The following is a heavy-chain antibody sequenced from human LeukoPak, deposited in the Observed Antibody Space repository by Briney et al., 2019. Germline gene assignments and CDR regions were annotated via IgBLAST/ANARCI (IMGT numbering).Heavy chain of an antibody. V-gene: IGHV3-7*01. CDR1: GFTSSSYW. CDR2: IKQVGSEK. Sequence: GGSLRLSCTASGFTSSSYWMTWVRQAPGKGLEGVANIKQVGSEKYYVDCVKGRLTISRDNGENSLYLQINSLRVEDTGVYYCARGHIGSGWSEYYYMAVWGKGTTVTVSS. J-gene: IGHJ6*03. CDR3: ARGHIGSGWSEYYYMAV. D-gene: IGHD6-19*01.